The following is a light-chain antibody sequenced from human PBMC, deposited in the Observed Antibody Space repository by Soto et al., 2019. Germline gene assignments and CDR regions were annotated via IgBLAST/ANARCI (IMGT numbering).Light chain of an antibody. CDR2: RNN. CDR1: SSNIGSNY. J-gene: IGLJ1*01. CDR3: AAWDDRLRGLYV. V-gene: IGLV1-47*01. Sequence: QSVLTQPPSASGTPGQRVTISCSGSSSNIGSNYVYWYQQLPGTAPKLLIYRNNQRPSGVPDRFSGSKSGTSASLAISGLGSEDEADYYCAAWDDRLRGLYVFGIGTELTVL.